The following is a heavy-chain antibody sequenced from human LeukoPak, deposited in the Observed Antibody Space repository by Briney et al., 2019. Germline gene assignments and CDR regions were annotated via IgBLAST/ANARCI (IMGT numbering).Heavy chain of an antibody. D-gene: IGHD6-19*01. V-gene: IGHV4-61*01. J-gene: IGHJ6*04. CDR1: GGSVSSGSYY. CDR2: IYYSGST. Sequence: SETLSLTCTVSGGSVSSGSYYWSWIRQPPGTGLEWIGYIYYSGSTNYNPSLKSRVTISVDTSKNQFSLKLSSVTAADTAVYYCARDRRIAVAGQFYYYGMDVWGKGTTVTVSS. CDR3: ARDRRIAVAGQFYYYGMDV.